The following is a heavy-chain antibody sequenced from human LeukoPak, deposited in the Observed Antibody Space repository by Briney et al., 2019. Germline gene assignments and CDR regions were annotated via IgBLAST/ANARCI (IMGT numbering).Heavy chain of an antibody. J-gene: IGHJ5*02. V-gene: IGHV4-59*08. Sequence: SETLSLTCTVSGGSISSYYWSWIRQPPGKGLEWIGYIYYSGSTNYNPSLKSRVTISVDTSKNQFSLKLSSVTAADTAVYYCARLIQLWPSVISSPPWGQGTLVTVSS. CDR2: IYYSGST. CDR3: ARLIQLWPSVISSPP. CDR1: GGSISSYY. D-gene: IGHD5-18*01.